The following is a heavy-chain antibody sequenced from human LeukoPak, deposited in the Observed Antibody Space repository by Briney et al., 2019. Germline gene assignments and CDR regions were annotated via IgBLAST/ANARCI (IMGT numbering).Heavy chain of an antibody. CDR2: IYHSGST. CDR1: GGSISSSNW. CDR3: AREEELRRDGYNFNY. J-gene: IGHJ4*02. V-gene: IGHV4-4*02. Sequence: SGTLSLTCAVSGGSISSSNWWSWVRQPPGKGLEWIGEIYHSGSTNYNPSLKSRVTISVDKSKNQFSLKLSSVTAADTAVYYCAREEELRRDGYNFNYWGQGTLVTVSS. D-gene: IGHD5-24*01.